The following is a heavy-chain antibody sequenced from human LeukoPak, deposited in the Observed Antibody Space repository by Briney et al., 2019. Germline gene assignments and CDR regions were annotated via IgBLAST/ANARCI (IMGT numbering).Heavy chain of an antibody. J-gene: IGHJ4*02. CDR1: GGSFSGYY. CDR2: INHSGST. Sequence: SETLSLTCAVYGGSFSGYYWSWIRQPPGKGLEWIGEINHSGSTNYNPSLKSRVTISVDTSKNQFSLKLSSVTAADTAVYYCARDITMVRGAPFDYWGQGTLVTVSS. CDR3: ARDITMVRGAPFDY. V-gene: IGHV4-34*01. D-gene: IGHD3-10*01.